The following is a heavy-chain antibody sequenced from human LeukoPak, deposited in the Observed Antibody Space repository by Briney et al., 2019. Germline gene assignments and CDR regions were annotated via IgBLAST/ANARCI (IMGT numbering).Heavy chain of an antibody. J-gene: IGHJ4*02. CDR2: MNPNSGNT. V-gene: IGHV1-8*01. CDR1: GYTFTSYD. Sequence: ASVKVSCKASGYTFTSYDINWVRQATGQGLEWMGWMNPNSGNTGYAQKFQGRVTMTRNTSISTAYMELSSLRSEGTAVYYCARLDGSGSYLSLDYWGQGTLVTVSS. CDR3: ARLDGSGSYLSLDY. D-gene: IGHD3-10*01.